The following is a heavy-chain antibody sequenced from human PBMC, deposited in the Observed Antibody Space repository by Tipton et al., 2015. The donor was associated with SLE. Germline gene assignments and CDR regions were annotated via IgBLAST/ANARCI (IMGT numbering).Heavy chain of an antibody. J-gene: IGHJ6*03. CDR1: GDSISGYY. D-gene: IGHD6-25*01. CDR2: FYYTGTT. Sequence: LRLSCTVSGDSISGYYWSWIRQPPGKGLEWIGSFYYTGTTDYNPSLKSRVTISVDTSKNQVSLNLTSVTAADTAVYYCARDREERYYYYYMDVWGKGTTVTVSS. V-gene: IGHV4-59*01. CDR3: ARDREERYYYYYMDV.